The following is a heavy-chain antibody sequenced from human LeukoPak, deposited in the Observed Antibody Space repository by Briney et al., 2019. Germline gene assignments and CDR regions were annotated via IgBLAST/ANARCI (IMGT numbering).Heavy chain of an antibody. D-gene: IGHD2-21*01. Sequence: GRSLRLSCAASGFTFDDYAMHWVRQAPGKGLEWVSGISWNSGSIGYADSVKGRFTISRDNAKNSLYLQMNSLRAEDTALYYCAKDIRGGRKSFVGGELDYWGQGTLVTVSS. CDR1: GFTFDDYA. CDR3: AKDIRGGRKSFVGGELDY. J-gene: IGHJ4*02. V-gene: IGHV3-9*01. CDR2: ISWNSGSI.